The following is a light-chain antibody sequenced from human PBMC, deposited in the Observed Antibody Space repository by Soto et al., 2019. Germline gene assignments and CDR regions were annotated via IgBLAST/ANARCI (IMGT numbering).Light chain of an antibody. CDR3: QSYGSGIQGV. Sequence: NFMLTQPHSVSESPGKTVTISCTRSSGNIASNYVQWYQQRPGSAPTTVIYEDNLRPSGVPDQFSGSIDRSSNSASLTISGLKTEDEADYFCQSYGSGIQGVFGGGTKLTVL. V-gene: IGLV6-57*04. CDR2: EDN. J-gene: IGLJ3*02. CDR1: SGNIASNY.